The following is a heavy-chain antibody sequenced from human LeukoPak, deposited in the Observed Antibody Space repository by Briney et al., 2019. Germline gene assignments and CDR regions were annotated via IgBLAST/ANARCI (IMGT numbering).Heavy chain of an antibody. CDR3: ARRGRRVWSGYSRPSWFDP. Sequence: TSQTLSLTCTVSGDSISTGSYYWSWIRQPAGRGLEWIGRIYTSGSTNYNPSLKSRVTISVDTSKNQFSLKLSSVTAADTAVYYCARRGRRVWSGYSRPSWFDPWGQGTLVTVSS. D-gene: IGHD3-3*01. J-gene: IGHJ5*02. CDR1: GDSISTGSYY. V-gene: IGHV4-61*02. CDR2: IYTSGST.